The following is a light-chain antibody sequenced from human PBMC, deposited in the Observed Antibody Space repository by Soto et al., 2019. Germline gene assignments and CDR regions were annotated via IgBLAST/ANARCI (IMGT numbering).Light chain of an antibody. V-gene: IGLV2-11*01. CDR1: SSDVGGYNY. CDR2: DVS. Sequence: QSVLTQPRSVSGSPGQSVTISCTGTSSDVGGYNYVSWYQQHPGKAPKLMIYDVSQRPSGVPDRFSGSKSGNTASLTISGLQAEDKADYYCCSYAGSHFLFGGGTKLTVL. CDR3: CSYAGSHFL. J-gene: IGLJ2*01.